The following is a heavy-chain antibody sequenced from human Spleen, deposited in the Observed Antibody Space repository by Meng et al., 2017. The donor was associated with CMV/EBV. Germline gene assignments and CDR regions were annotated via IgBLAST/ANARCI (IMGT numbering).Heavy chain of an antibody. J-gene: IGHJ6*02. D-gene: IGHD5-18*01. CDR1: GGSISSRRSY. Sequence: SETLSLTCTVSGGSISSRRSYWAWIRQSPGEGLEWIATISYSGDTYHNPSLRGRVTISADTSKNQFFLRLSSVTAADTAMYYCARHLRDTYYCGMDVWGQGTTVTVSS. V-gene: IGHV4-39*01. CDR3: ARHLRDTYYCGMDV. CDR2: ISYSGDT.